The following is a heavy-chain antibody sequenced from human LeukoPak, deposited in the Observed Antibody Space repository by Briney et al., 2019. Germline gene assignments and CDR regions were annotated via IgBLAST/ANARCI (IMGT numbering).Heavy chain of an antibody. CDR3: ARARSDYGENYNYYGMDV. Sequence: GSLRLSCAASGFTVSSNYMSWVRQAPGKGLEWVSVIYSGGSTYYADSVKGRFTISRDNSKNTLYLQMNSLRAEDTAVYYCARARSDYGENYNYYGMDVWGQGTTVTVSS. D-gene: IGHD4-17*01. CDR2: IYSGGST. J-gene: IGHJ6*02. CDR1: GFTVSSNY. V-gene: IGHV3-66*01.